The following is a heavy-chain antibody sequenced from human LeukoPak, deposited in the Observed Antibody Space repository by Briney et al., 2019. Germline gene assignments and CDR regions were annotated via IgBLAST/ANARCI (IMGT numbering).Heavy chain of an antibody. CDR2: IYNGDST. CDR3: ARGIQWLVFDY. Sequence: PGGSLRLSCAASGFSVSSTYMTWVRQAPGKGLEWVSVIYNGDSTNYADSVKGRFTISRGNSKNTLYLQMNSLRADDTAVYYCARGIQWLVFDYWGQGTLVTVSS. V-gene: IGHV3-53*01. D-gene: IGHD6-19*01. CDR1: GFSVSSTY. J-gene: IGHJ4*02.